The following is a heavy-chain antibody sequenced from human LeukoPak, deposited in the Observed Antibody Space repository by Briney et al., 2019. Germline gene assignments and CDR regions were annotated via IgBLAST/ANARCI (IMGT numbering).Heavy chain of an antibody. Sequence: GGSLRLSCTASGFTFGDYAMSWARQAPGKGLEWVGFIRSKAYGGTTEYAASVKGRFTISRDDSKSIAYLQMNSLKTEDTAVYYCTSCSSISCYTFDFDYWGQGTLVTVSS. CDR3: TSCSSISCYTFDFDY. V-gene: IGHV3-49*04. D-gene: IGHD2-2*02. J-gene: IGHJ4*02. CDR2: IRSKAYGGTT. CDR1: GFTFGDYA.